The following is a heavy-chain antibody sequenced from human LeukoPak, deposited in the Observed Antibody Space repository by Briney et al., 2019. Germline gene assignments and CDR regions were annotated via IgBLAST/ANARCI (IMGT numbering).Heavy chain of an antibody. CDR3: ARDGNILTDLESPLFFDY. D-gene: IGHD3-9*01. Sequence: GGSLRLSCAASGFTFSSYWMSWVRQAPGKGLEWVANIKQGGSEKYYVDSVKGRFTISRDNSKNTLYLQMNSLRAEDTAVYYCARDGNILTDLESPLFFDYWGQGTLVTVSS. CDR2: IKQGGSEK. CDR1: GFTFSSYW. V-gene: IGHV3-7*01. J-gene: IGHJ4*02.